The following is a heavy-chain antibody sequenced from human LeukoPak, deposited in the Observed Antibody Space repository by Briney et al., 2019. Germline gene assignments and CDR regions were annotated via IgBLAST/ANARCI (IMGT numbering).Heavy chain of an antibody. CDR2: IYSGDST. J-gene: IGHJ5*01. CDR1: GFTVSSNY. D-gene: IGHD6-19*01. Sequence: GGSLRLPCAASGFTVSSNYMSWVRQAPGKGLEWVSVIYSGDSTYYAGSVKGRFTISRDNAKNTLYLQMNSLIAEDTAVYFCTRAGYSSGFDSWGQGTLVTVSS. CDR3: TRAGYSSGFDS. V-gene: IGHV3-66*01.